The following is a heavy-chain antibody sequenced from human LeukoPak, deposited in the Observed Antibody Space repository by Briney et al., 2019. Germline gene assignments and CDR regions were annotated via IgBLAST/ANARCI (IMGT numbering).Heavy chain of an antibody. J-gene: IGHJ4*02. CDR1: GYTFTSYD. CDR2: MNPNSGNT. D-gene: IGHD3-10*01. V-gene: IGHV1-8*01. CDR3: ARGEYYYGSGSRKVFDY. Sequence: ASVKVSCKASGYTFTSYDINWVRQATGQGLEWMGWMNPNSGNTGYAQKFQGRVTMTRDMSTSTVYMELSSLRSEDTAVYYCARGEYYYGSGSRKVFDYWGQGTLVTVSS.